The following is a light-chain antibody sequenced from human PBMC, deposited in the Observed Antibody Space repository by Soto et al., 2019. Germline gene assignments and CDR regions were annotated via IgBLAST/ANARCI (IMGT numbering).Light chain of an antibody. Sequence: EIVLTQSPGTLSLSPGERATLSCRASQSVSSSYLGWYQQKPGQAPRLLIFGTSHRATDIPDRFSGSGSESDFTLTISRLEPEDFAVYYCQQYSDSAWTFGQGTGVEVK. CDR2: GTS. CDR3: QQYSDSAWT. CDR1: QSVSSSY. V-gene: IGKV3-20*01. J-gene: IGKJ1*01.